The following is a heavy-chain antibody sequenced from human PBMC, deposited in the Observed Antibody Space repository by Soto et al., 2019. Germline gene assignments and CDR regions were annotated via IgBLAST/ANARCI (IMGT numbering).Heavy chain of an antibody. J-gene: IGHJ6*02. V-gene: IGHV4-4*02. CDR3: AREKGLPYYYYDLAV. CDR1: GGSISSTYW. CDR2: IYHSGGT. Sequence: QVQLEESGPGLVKPSETLSLTCGVSGGSISSTYWWTWVRQPPGKGLEWIGEIYHSGGTNYNPSLESRVTISVDTSKSQFSLTVPSVPAAETAVYYCAREKGLPYYYYDLAVWGQGTTVIVSS.